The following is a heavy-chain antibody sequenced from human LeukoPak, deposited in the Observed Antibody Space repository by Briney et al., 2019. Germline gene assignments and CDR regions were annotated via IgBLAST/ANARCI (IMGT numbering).Heavy chain of an antibody. CDR2: ISGSGGST. CDR1: GFTFSSYA. D-gene: IGHD5-24*01. V-gene: IGHV3-23*01. J-gene: IGHJ4*02. CDR3: AKGSRGDGYNALYFDY. Sequence: PGGSLRLSCAASGFTFSSYAMSWVRQAPGKGLEWVSAISGSGGSTYYADSVKGRFTISRDNSKNTLYLQMNSLRAEDTAVYYCAKGSRGDGYNALYFDYWGQGTLVTVSS.